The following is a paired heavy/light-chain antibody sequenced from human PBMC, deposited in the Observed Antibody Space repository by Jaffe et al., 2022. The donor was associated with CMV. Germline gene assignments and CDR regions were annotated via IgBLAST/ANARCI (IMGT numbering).Heavy chain of an antibody. Sequence: EVQLLESGGGLVQPGGSLRLSCAASGFTFSSYAMIWVRQAPGKGLEWVSSITASGDRTYYAGSVKGRFTISRDNSKNTLYLQMNSLRVEDTAVYYCAKSPYYVGSGSDYWGQGTLVTVTS. D-gene: IGHD3-22*01. CDR1: GFTFSSYA. J-gene: IGHJ4*02. CDR3: AKSPYYVGSGSDY. CDR2: ITASGDRT. V-gene: IGHV3-23*01.
Light chain of an antibody. CDR3: LLSHSGGVV. V-gene: IGLV7-46*01. CDR1: TGAVTSGHY. J-gene: IGLJ2*01. Sequence: QAVVTQEPSLTVSPGGTVTLTCGSSTGAVTSGHYPYWFQQKPGQAPRTLIYDTSSKHSWTPARFSGSLLGGKAALTLSGAQPEDEADYYCLLSHSGGVVFGEGTKLTVL. CDR2: DTS.